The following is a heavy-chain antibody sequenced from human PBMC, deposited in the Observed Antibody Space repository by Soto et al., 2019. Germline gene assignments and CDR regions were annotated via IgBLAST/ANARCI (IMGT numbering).Heavy chain of an antibody. V-gene: IGHV4-39*02. CDR1: GGSINSNNYY. J-gene: IGHJ4*02. D-gene: IGHD2-15*01. Sequence: SESLSLTCTVSGGSINSNNYYWAWIPQPPGKGLAWIASIYFDGSTYYNPSLKSRVTISVDTSKNRFSLTLSSVTAADTAVYYCAKVVVAATRHTDFDSWGQGTLVTVPQ. CDR2: IYFDGST. CDR3: AKVVVAATRHTDFDS.